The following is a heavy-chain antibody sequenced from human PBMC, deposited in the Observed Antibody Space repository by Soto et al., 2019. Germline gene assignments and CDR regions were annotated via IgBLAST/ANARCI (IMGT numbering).Heavy chain of an antibody. CDR2: IIPIFGTA. V-gene: IGHV1-69*13. CDR3: ARDRNIVATIYNYYGMDV. Sequence: SSVKFSCKASGGTFSSYAISWVRQAPGQGLEWMGGIIPIFGTANYAQKFQGRVTITADESTSTAYMELSSLRSEDTAVYYCARDRNIVATIYNYYGMDVWGQGTTVTVSS. J-gene: IGHJ6*02. D-gene: IGHD5-12*01. CDR1: GGTFSSYA.